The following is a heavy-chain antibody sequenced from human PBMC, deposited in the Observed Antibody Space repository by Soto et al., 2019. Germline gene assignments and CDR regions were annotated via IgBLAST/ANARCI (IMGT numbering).Heavy chain of an antibody. Sequence: VSLRLPCTVSWFKSESHAMRCVPKTKGKGLDWVSSISGIGGSTYYADSVKGRFTISRDNSKNTLYLQMNSLRAEDTAVYYCAKGALITIVRGPCDYRGQRPLVTVPS. CDR2: ISGIGGST. V-gene: IGHV3-23*01. J-gene: IGHJ4*02. D-gene: IGHD3-10*01. CDR1: WFKSESHA. CDR3: AKGALITIVRGPCDY.